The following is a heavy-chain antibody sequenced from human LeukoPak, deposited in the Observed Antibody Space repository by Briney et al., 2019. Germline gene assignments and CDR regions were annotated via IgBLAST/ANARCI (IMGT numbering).Heavy chain of an antibody. J-gene: IGHJ4*02. D-gene: IGHD1-26*01. V-gene: IGHV3-23*01. CDR2: INAPGVET. Sequence: PSETLSLTCAVYGGSFSGYYWSWIRQPPGKGLEWVSTINAPGVETYYADSVKGRFIISRDNSKNTFYLEMDSLRADDTAVYYCASGKVNHLGALDYWGQGTLVTVSS. CDR1: GGSFSGYY. CDR3: ASGKVNHLGALDY.